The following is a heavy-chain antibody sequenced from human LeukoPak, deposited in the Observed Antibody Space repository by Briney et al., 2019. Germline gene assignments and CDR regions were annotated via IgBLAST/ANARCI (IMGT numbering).Heavy chain of an antibody. J-gene: IGHJ5*02. CDR3: ARDLGYCSGTSCRNWFDP. V-gene: IGHV4-59*01. CDR2: IYYSGST. CDR1: GGSISSYY. Sequence: SETLSLTCTVSGGSISSYYWSWIRQPPGKGLEWIGYIYYSGSTNYNPSLKSRVTISVNTSKNKFSLKLSSVTAADTAVYYCARDLGYCSGTSCRNWFDPWGQGTLVTASS. D-gene: IGHD2-2*01.